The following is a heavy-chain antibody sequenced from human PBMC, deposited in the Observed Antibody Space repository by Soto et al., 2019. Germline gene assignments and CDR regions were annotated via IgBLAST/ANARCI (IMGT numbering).Heavy chain of an antibody. Sequence: QVQLVESGGGVVQPGRSLRLSCAASGFTFSSYAMQWVRQAPGKGLEWVAVISYDGSNKYYADSVKGRFTISRDNSKNTLYLQMNSLRAEDTAVYYCARAGEEWLPGDYWGQGTLVTVSS. CDR3: ARAGEEWLPGDY. V-gene: IGHV3-30-3*01. J-gene: IGHJ4*02. CDR1: GFTFSSYA. CDR2: ISYDGSNK. D-gene: IGHD3-3*01.